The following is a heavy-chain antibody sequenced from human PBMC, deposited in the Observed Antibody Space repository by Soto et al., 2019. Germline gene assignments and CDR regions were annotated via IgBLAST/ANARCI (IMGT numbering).Heavy chain of an antibody. Sequence: QVQLVESGGGVVQPGRSLRLSCAASGFTFSSYGMHWVRQAPGKGLGWVAVIWYDGSNKYYADSVKGRFTISRDNSKNTLYLQMNSLRAEDTAVYYWARDFCPGPCYSYYYGMDVWGQGTTVTVSS. CDR2: IWYDGSNK. D-gene: IGHD3-3*01. V-gene: IGHV3-33*01. CDR1: GFTFSSYG. CDR3: ARDFCPGPCYSYYYGMDV. J-gene: IGHJ6*02.